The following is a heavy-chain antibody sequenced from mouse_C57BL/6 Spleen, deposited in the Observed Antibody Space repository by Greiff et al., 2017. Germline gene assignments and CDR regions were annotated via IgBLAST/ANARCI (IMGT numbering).Heavy chain of an antibody. CDR2: INPSSGYT. Sequence: QVQLQQSGAELAKPGASVKLSCKASGYTFTSYWMHWVKQRPGQGLEWIGYINPSSGYTKYNQKFKDKATLTADKSSSTAYMQLSSLTYEDSAVYYCASLITTVVVHFDYWGQGTTLTVSS. V-gene: IGHV1-7*01. CDR1: GYTFTSYW. D-gene: IGHD1-1*01. J-gene: IGHJ2*01. CDR3: ASLITTVVVHFDY.